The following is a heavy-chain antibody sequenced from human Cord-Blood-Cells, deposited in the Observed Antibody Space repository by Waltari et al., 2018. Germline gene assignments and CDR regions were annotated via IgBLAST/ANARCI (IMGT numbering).Heavy chain of an antibody. V-gene: IGHV3-23*01. CDR3: AKVIGFGVVIMGAFDI. J-gene: IGHJ3*02. CDR1: GFTFSSYA. Sequence: EVQLLESGGGLVQPGGSLRLSCAASGFTFSSYAMSWVRQAPGKGLEWVSAISGSGGSTYYADSVKGRFTISRDNSKNTLYLQMNSLRAEDTAVYYCAKVIGFGVVIMGAFDIWGQGTMVTVSS. D-gene: IGHD3-3*01. CDR2: ISGSGGST.